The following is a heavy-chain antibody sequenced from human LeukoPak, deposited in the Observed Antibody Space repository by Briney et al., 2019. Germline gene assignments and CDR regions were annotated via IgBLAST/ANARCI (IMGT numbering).Heavy chain of an antibody. V-gene: IGHV3-30*02. CDR1: GFTFSSYG. D-gene: IGHD6-19*01. CDR2: IRYDGSNK. Sequence: GGSLRLSCAASGFTFSSYGMHWVRQAPGKGLEWVAFIRYDGSNKYYADSVKGRFTISRDNSKNTLYLQMNSLRAEDTAVYFCARDGRGWIAVSGFDYWGQGTLVTVSS. J-gene: IGHJ4*02. CDR3: ARDGRGWIAVSGFDY.